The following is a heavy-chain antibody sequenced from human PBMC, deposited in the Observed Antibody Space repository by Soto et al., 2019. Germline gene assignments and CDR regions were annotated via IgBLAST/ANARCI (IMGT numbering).Heavy chain of an antibody. J-gene: IGHJ6*02. CDR2: ISSSSSYI. Sequence: GGSLTLSCAASGFDFTTFSMNWVRQAPGKGLEWVSSISSSSSYIYYADSVKGRFTISRDNAKNSLYLQMNSLRAEDTAVYYCARELRGTAMVTFHYYGMDVWGQGTTVTVSS. CDR1: GFDFTTFS. V-gene: IGHV3-21*01. CDR3: ARELRGTAMVTFHYYGMDV. D-gene: IGHD5-18*01.